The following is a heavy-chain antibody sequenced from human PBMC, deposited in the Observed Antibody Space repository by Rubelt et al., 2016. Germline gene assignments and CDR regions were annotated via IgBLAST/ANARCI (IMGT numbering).Heavy chain of an antibody. D-gene: IGHD1-7*01. Sequence: QLQLQESGPGLVKPSETLSLTCTVSGGSISSSSYYWGWIRQPPGKGLEWIGSIYYSGSTYYNPSLKSRVTISVDTSKNQFSLELSSVTAADTAVYYCARDERELELSNWFDPWGQGTLVTVSS. CDR3: ARDERELELSNWFDP. CDR1: GGSISSSSYY. V-gene: IGHV4-39*07. J-gene: IGHJ5*02. CDR2: IYYSGST.